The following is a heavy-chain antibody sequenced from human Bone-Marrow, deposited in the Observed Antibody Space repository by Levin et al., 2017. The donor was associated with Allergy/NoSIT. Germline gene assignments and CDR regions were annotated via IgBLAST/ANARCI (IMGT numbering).Heavy chain of an antibody. Sequence: QSGESLKISCAASGFTFSSYAMSWVRQAPGKGLEWVSAISGSGGSTYYADSVKGRFTISRDNSKNTLYLQMNSLRAEDTAVYYCAKALSPVNIVAAFDYWGQGTLVTVSS. CDR1: GFTFSSYA. CDR2: ISGSGGST. J-gene: IGHJ4*02. V-gene: IGHV3-23*01. CDR3: AKALSPVNIVAAFDY. D-gene: IGHD5-12*01.